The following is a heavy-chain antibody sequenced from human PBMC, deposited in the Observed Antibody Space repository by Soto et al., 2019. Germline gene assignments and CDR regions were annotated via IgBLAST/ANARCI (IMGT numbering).Heavy chain of an antibody. Sequence: PSETLSLTCTVSGGSISSGGYYWSWIRQHPGKGLEWIGYIYYSGSTYYNPSLKSRVTISVDTSKNQFSLKLSSVTAADTAVYYCARVNYDILTGYYIYFDYWGQGTLVTVSS. V-gene: IGHV4-31*03. CDR2: IYYSGST. CDR3: ARVNYDILTGYYIYFDY. J-gene: IGHJ4*02. CDR1: GGSISSGGYY. D-gene: IGHD3-9*01.